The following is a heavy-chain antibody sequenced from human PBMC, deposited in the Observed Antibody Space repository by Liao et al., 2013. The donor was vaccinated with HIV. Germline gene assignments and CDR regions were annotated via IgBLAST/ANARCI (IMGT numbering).Heavy chain of an antibody. J-gene: IGHJ3*01. V-gene: IGHV4-4*07. CDR1: GGSISGYY. Sequence: QLQLQESGSGLVKPSETLSLTCTVSGGSISGYYWNWIRQPAGKGLEWIGRIYTSGNTNYNPSLKSRVTMSVDKSKNQFSLKLSSVSAADTAVYFCVRVQRGGSHAFDSLGPRDNGHRPLQ. CDR3: VRVQRGGSHAFDS. D-gene: IGHD1-1*01. CDR2: IYTSGNT.